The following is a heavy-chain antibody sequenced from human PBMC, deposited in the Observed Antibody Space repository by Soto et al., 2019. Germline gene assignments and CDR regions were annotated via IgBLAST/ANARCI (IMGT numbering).Heavy chain of an antibody. J-gene: IGHJ4*02. CDR1: GFSFSSFP. CDR2: ISSLGSTI. D-gene: IGHD4-17*01. CDR3: ARAGSFGHYGETSTYYLDY. Sequence: EVQLVESGGGLLRPGESLRLSCAASGFSFSSFPMNWVRQAPGRGLEWVSYISSLGSTINYADSVRGRFSISRDNGKNTLYLQMNSLRDEDTAVYFCARAGSFGHYGETSTYYLDYWGQGTLVTVSS. V-gene: IGHV3-48*02.